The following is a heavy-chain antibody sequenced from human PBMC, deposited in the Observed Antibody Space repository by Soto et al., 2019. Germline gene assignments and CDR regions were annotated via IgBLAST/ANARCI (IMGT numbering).Heavy chain of an antibody. Sequence: HPGGSLRLSCAASGFTFSSYWMSWVRQAPGKGLEWVANIKQDGSEKYYVDSVKGRFTISRDNAKNSLYLQMNSLRAEGTAVYYCARIRAAAGRAYYYYYGMDVWGQGTTVTVSS. CDR1: GFTFSSYW. CDR3: ARIRAAAGRAYYYYYGMDV. V-gene: IGHV3-7*01. J-gene: IGHJ6*02. D-gene: IGHD6-13*01. CDR2: IKQDGSEK.